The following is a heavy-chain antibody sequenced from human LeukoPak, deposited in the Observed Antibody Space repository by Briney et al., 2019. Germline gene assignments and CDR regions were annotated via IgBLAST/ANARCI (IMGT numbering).Heavy chain of an antibody. V-gene: IGHV4-39*01. Sequence: TSETLSLTCTVSGGFISSSSYYWGWIRQPPGKGLEWVGSIYYSGSTYYNPSLESRVTISVDTSKNQFSLKLSSVTAADTAVCYCARHEYGDYGWGQGTLVTVSS. CDR2: IYYSGST. CDR1: GGFISSSSYY. CDR3: ARHEYGDYG. J-gene: IGHJ4*02. D-gene: IGHD4-17*01.